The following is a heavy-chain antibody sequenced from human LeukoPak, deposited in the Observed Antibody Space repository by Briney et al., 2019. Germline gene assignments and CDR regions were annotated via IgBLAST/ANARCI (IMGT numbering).Heavy chain of an antibody. V-gene: IGHV1-24*01. D-gene: IGHD6-19*01. Sequence: ASVKVSCKVSGYTLTELSMHWVRQAPGKGREWMGGFDPEDGETIYAQKFQGRVTMTEDTSTDTAYMELSSLRSEDTAVYYCATLSDSSGWSCSDYWGQGTLVTVSS. CDR3: ATLSDSSGWSCSDY. CDR2: FDPEDGET. J-gene: IGHJ4*02. CDR1: GYTLTELS.